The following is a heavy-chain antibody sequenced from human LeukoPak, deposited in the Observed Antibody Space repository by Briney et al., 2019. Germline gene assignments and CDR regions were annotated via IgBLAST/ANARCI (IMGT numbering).Heavy chain of an antibody. D-gene: IGHD5-12*01. V-gene: IGHV4-38-2*02. CDR3: ARTASGFDPFDF. J-gene: IGHJ4*02. CDR1: GYSISSGFY. Sequence: SETLSLTCTVSGYSISSGFYWGWIRQPPGKGLEWIGNIYHSGTTYYNPSLRSRVTISIDTSKNQFSLKVSSVTAADTAVYFCARTASGFDPFDFWGQGTLVTVSS. CDR2: IYHSGTT.